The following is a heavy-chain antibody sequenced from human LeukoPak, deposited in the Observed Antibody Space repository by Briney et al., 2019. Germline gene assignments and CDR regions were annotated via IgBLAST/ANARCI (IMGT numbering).Heavy chain of an antibody. Sequence: PGGSLRLSCAASGFTFSSYGMHWVRQAPGKGLEWVAVIWYDGSNKYYADSVKGRFTISRDNSKNTLYLQMNSLRAEDTAVYYCARGGSSWYPNFDYWGQGTLVTVSS. CDR2: IWYDGSNK. D-gene: IGHD6-13*01. CDR3: ARGGSSWYPNFDY. J-gene: IGHJ4*02. CDR1: GFTFSSYG. V-gene: IGHV3-33*01.